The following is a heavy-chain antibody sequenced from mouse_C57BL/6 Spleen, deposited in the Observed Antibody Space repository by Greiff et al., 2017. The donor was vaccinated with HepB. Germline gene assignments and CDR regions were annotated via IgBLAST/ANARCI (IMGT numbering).Heavy chain of an antibody. V-gene: IGHV1-4*01. CDR1: GYTFTSYT. CDR2: INPSSGYT. Sequence: VQLQQSGAELARPGASVKMSCKASGYTFTSYTMHWVNQRPGQGLEWIGYINPSSGYTKYNQKFKDKATLTADKSSSTAYMQLSSLTSEDSAVYYCARVANWDEGYAMDYWGQGTSVTVSS. D-gene: IGHD4-1*01. J-gene: IGHJ4*01. CDR3: ARVANWDEGYAMDY.